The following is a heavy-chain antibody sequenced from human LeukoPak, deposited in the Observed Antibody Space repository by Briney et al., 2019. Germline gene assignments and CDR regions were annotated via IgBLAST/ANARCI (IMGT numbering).Heavy chain of an antibody. D-gene: IGHD6-13*01. Sequence: GGSLRLSCAASGFPFSTYSIHWVRQAPGKGLEWVANINQDGSAEYYVDSVKGRFTISRDNAKNSLYLQMNSLRAEDTAVYYCARAEATGRVDYWGQGTLVTVSS. V-gene: IGHV3-7*01. CDR2: INQDGSAE. J-gene: IGHJ4*02. CDR3: ARAEATGRVDY. CDR1: GFPFSTYS.